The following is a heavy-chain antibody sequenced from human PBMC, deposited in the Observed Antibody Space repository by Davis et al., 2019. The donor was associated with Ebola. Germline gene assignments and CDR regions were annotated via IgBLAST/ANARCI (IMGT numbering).Heavy chain of an antibody. CDR1: GFTFSSYW. Sequence: GESLKISCVASGFTFSSYWMHWVRQAPGKGLVWVSRINPDGGRTGYADSVKGRLTISRDNAKNTVYLEMNSLKAEDTAVYYCARDFDRVREWGQGTLVTVSS. J-gene: IGHJ4*02. D-gene: IGHD3-22*01. V-gene: IGHV3-74*01. CDR2: INPDGGRT. CDR3: ARDFDRVRE.